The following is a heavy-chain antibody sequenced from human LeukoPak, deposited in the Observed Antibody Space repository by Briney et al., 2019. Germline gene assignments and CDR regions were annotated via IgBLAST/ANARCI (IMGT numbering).Heavy chain of an antibody. J-gene: IGHJ4*02. V-gene: IGHV3-33*06. Sequence: GGSLRLSCVASGFTFASYGLHWVRQAPGKGLEWVAVIWYDGSNRYYADFVKGRFTVSRDNSKNTLYLQMNSLRAEDTAVYYCAKGDSSTWYAGRLDYWGQGTLVTVSS. CDR2: IWYDGSNR. D-gene: IGHD6-13*01. CDR1: GFTFASYG. CDR3: AKGDSSTWYAGRLDY.